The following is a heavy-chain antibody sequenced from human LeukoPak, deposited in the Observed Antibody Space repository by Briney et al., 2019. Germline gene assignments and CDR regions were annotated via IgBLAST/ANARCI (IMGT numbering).Heavy chain of an antibody. CDR1: GGSISSSSYY. D-gene: IGHD6-19*01. CDR3: ARAAGSGLIDY. CDR2: IYYSGNT. Sequence: PSEALSLTCTVSGGSISSSSYYWGWIRQPPGMGLGWIGSIYYSGNTYYSPSLKSRVTISLDTSKNQFSLNLNSVTAADTALYFCARAAGSGLIDYWGQGILVIVSS. V-gene: IGHV4-39*07. J-gene: IGHJ4*02.